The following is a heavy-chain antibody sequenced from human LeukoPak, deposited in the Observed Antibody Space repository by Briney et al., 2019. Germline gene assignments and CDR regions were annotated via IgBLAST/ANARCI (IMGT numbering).Heavy chain of an antibody. V-gene: IGHV4-39*01. Sequence: PSETLSLTCTVSGGSISSSNYYWGWIRQPPGKGLEWIGTIYYIGSTYYNPSLKSRVTISVDTSKKQFSLRLSSVTAADTAVYYCARHTDVDTAMLSWGQGTLVTVSS. J-gene: IGHJ4*02. D-gene: IGHD5-18*01. CDR2: IYYIGST. CDR3: ARHTDVDTAMLS. CDR1: GGSISSSNYY.